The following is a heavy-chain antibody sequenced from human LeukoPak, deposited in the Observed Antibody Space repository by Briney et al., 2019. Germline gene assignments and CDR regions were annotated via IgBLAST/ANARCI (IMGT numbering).Heavy chain of an antibody. Sequence: AGGSLRLSCVVSGLTFDNAWMSWVRQAPGKGLEWVGRIKSKNVGETTEYAAPVQGRFTISRDDSKNTVYLQMSNLKTEDTAVYYRTTGPGNSGYWGQGTLVTVSS. CDR2: IKSKNVGETT. CDR1: GLTFDNAW. CDR3: TTGPGNSGY. V-gene: IGHV3-15*01. J-gene: IGHJ4*02. D-gene: IGHD4-23*01.